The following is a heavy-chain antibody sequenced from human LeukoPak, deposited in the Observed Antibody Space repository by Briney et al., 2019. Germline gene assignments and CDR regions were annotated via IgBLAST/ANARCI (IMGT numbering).Heavy chain of an antibody. CDR2: IKQGGSEK. D-gene: IGHD6-13*01. J-gene: IGHJ4*02. CDR3: ASGTGYSSSWSGY. Sequence: PGGSLRLSCAASGFTFSSYWMSWVRQAPGKGLEWVANIKQGGSEKYYVDSVKGRFTISRDNAKNSLYLQMNSLRAEDTAVYYCASGTGYSSSWSGYWGQGTLVTVSS. V-gene: IGHV3-7*01. CDR1: GFTFSSYW.